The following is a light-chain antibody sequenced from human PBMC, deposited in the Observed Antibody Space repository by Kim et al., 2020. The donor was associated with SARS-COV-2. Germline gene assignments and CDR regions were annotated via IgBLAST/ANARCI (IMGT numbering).Light chain of an antibody. J-gene: IGLJ2*01. V-gene: IGLV1-44*01. CDR1: GSNIRSTT. Sequence: PEQKVTISSSGRGSNIRSTTINWYQQLPGTAPLLLIYSNNQRPSGVPDRFSGSKAGTSASLAISGLQSEDEADYYCAAWNASLNVVFGGGTKVTVL. CDR2: SNN. CDR3: AAWNASLNVV.